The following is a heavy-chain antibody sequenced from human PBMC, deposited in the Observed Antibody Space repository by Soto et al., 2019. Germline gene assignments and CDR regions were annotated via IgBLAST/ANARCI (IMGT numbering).Heavy chain of an antibody. D-gene: IGHD2-15*01. J-gene: IGHJ6*02. CDR2: ISFDGKNE. Sequence: SWGTLRLSGSASEITIRSYAMHWVRQATGRGREWGALISFDGKNEYYADSVKGRFTIARDHSRNMVYLEMHGLRPDHTTTYSSARPTPRWSYHYGMEVWDHGTTVTVSS. CDR1: EITIRSYA. CDR3: ARPTPRWSYHYGMEV. V-gene: IGHV3-30*04.